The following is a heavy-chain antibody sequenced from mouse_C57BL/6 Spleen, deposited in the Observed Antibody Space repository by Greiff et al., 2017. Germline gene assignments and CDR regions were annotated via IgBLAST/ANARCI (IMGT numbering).Heavy chain of an antibody. V-gene: IGHV1-39*01. CDR1: GYSFTDYN. J-gene: IGHJ4*01. D-gene: IGHD2-4*01. Sequence: EVHLVESGPELVKPGASVKISCKASGYSFTDYNMNWVKQSNGKSLEWIGVINPNYGTTSYNQKFKGKATLTVDQSSSTAYMQLNSLTSEDSAVYYCARRDYDYEYYAMDYWGQGTSVTVSS. CDR2: INPNYGTT. CDR3: ARRDYDYEYYAMDY.